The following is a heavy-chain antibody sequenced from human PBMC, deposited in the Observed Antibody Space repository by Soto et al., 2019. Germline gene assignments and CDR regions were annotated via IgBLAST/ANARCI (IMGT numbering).Heavy chain of an antibody. Sequence: EVQLLESGGGLVQPGGSLRLSCAASGFTFSTYAMSWVRQAPGKALEWVSAISSGGTSTSYADSVKGRFTISRDNSKNTLFLQMSSLRAEDTAISYCAKDGAGFYDTSGRGYWGQGTLVTVSS. D-gene: IGHD3-22*01. V-gene: IGHV3-23*01. CDR3: AKDGAGFYDTSGRGY. CDR2: ISSGGTST. CDR1: GFTFSTYA. J-gene: IGHJ4*02.